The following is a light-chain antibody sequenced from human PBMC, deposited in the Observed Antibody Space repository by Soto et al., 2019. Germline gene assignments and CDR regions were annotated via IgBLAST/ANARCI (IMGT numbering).Light chain of an antibody. J-gene: IGKJ1*01. CDR3: QQYGNPPQT. V-gene: IGKV3-20*01. Sequence: EIVLTQSPGTLSLSPGEPVTLSCRASQTVLSSYVAWYQQKPGQAPRLLIYGASSRATGIPDRFSGGGSGTDFTLTITRLEPEDFGISFCQQYGNPPQTFGQGTKVEIK. CDR2: GAS. CDR1: QTVLSSY.